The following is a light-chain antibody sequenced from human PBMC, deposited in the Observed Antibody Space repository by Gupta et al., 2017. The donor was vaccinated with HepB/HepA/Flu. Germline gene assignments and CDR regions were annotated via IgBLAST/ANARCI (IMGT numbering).Light chain of an antibody. V-gene: IGLV2-8*01. CDR1: SSDVGGYNC. Sequence: QSALTQPPSASGSPGPSVTISCTGTSSDVGGYNCVSWYQQHPGKAPKLMIYEVSTRPSGVPDRFSGSKSGNTASLTVSGLQAEDEADYYCSSYAGSNILFGGGTKLTVL. J-gene: IGLJ2*01. CDR2: EVS. CDR3: SSYAGSNIL.